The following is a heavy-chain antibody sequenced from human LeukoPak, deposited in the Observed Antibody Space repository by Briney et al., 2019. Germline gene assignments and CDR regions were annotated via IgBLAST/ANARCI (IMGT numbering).Heavy chain of an antibody. Sequence: SETLSLTCTVSGDSINSYFWSWIRQPPGKGLEWIGYIYYSGSTNYNPSLKSRVTISVDTSKNQFSLKLSSVTAADTAVYYCARPSDSSAYSRNDAFDIWDQGTMVTVSS. CDR1: GDSINSYF. J-gene: IGHJ3*02. V-gene: IGHV4-59*01. CDR2: IYYSGST. D-gene: IGHD3-22*01. CDR3: ARPSDSSAYSRNDAFDI.